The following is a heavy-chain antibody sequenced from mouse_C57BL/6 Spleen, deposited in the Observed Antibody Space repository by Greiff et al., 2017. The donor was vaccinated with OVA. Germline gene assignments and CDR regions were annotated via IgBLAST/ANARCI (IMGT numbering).Heavy chain of an antibody. Sequence: VQLKESGPGLVKPSQSLSLTCSVTGYSITSGYYWNWIRQFPGNKLEWMGYISYDGSNNYNPSLENRISITRDTSKNQFFLKLNSVTTEDTATYYCARRGGQLEYWGQGTTLTVSS. J-gene: IGHJ2*01. V-gene: IGHV3-6*01. CDR2: ISYDGSN. D-gene: IGHD3-3*01. CDR3: ARRGGQLEY. CDR1: GYSITSGYY.